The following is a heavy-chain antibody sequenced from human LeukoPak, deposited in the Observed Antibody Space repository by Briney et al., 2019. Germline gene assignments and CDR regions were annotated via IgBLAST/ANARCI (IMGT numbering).Heavy chain of an antibody. CDR2: IRYDGSNK. CDR1: GFTFSSYG. CDR3: AKVEGLLWFGDTGSGLGY. Sequence: GGSLRLSCAASGFTFSSYGMHWVRQAPGKGLEWVAFIRYDGSNKYYADSVKGRFTISRDNSKNTLYLQMNSLRAEDTAVYYCAKVEGLLWFGDTGSGLGYWGQGTLVTVSS. V-gene: IGHV3-30*02. D-gene: IGHD3-10*01. J-gene: IGHJ4*02.